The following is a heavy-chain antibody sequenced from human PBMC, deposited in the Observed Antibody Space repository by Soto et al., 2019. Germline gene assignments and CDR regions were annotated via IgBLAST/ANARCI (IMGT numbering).Heavy chain of an antibody. Sequence: QVQLVESGGGVVQPGRSLRLSCAASGFTFSSYAMHWVRQAPGKGLEWVAVISYDGSNKYYADSVKGRFTISRDNSKNTLYLQMNSLGAEDTAVYYCARDRRDGYNWAWYFELWGRGTLVTVSS. CDR1: GFTFSSYA. CDR3: ARDRRDGYNWAWYFEL. D-gene: IGHD5-18*01. V-gene: IGHV3-30-3*01. J-gene: IGHJ2*01. CDR2: ISYDGSNK.